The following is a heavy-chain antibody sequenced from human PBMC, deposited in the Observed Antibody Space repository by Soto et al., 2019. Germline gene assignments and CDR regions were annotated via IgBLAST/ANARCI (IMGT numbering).Heavy chain of an antibody. CDR1: GATFNDYT. J-gene: IGHJ6*03. CDR3: ASGKSQMTQDRMGFYYYMDV. V-gene: IGHV1-69*08. D-gene: IGHD2-15*01. CDR2: VIPLLDAS. Sequence: QVQLVQSGAEVKKPGPSVRISCAASGATFNDYTFTWVRRAPGQGLEWMGRVIPLLDASNYAEKFQDRVTITADRSTSTVYMELSGLKSEDSAIYYCASGKSQMTQDRMGFYYYMDVWGKGTTVTVSS.